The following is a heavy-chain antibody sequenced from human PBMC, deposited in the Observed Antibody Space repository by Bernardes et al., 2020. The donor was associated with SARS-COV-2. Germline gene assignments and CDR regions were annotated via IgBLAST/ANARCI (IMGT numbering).Heavy chain of an antibody. CDR3: AKGPELLQYTAMVLDY. CDR1: GFTFDDYT. CDR2: ISWDGGST. Sequence: GGSLRLSCAASGFTFDDYTMHWVRQAPGKGLEWVSLISWDGGSTYYADSVKGRFTISRDNSKNSLYLQMNSLRTEDTALYYCAKGPELLQYTAMVLDYWGQGTLVTVSS. V-gene: IGHV3-43*01. J-gene: IGHJ4*02. D-gene: IGHD5-18*01.